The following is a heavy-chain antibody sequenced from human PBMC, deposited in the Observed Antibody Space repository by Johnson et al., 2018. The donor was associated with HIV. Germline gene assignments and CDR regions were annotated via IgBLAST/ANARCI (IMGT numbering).Heavy chain of an antibody. J-gene: IGHJ3*02. CDR3: ARDKCSGGSCYDDDVFDI. CDR2: IRYDGSEK. CDR1: GFTFSSYG. D-gene: IGHD2-15*01. V-gene: IGHV3-30*02. Sequence: QVQLVESGGGVVQPGGSLRLSCAASGFTFSSYGMHWVRQAPGKGLEWVAFIRYDGSEKYYVESVKGRFTISRDNAKNSLDLQMNSLRAEDTAVYYCARDKCSGGSCYDDDVFDIWGQGTMVTVSS.